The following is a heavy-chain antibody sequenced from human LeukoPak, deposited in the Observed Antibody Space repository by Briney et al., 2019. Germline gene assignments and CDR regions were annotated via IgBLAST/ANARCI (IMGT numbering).Heavy chain of an antibody. V-gene: IGHV3-23*01. Sequence: GGSLRLSCAASGFTFSSYAMSWVREAPGKGLEGVSAISGSGGSTYYADSVKGRFTISRDNAKNSLYLQLNSLRAEDTAVYYCARGGTTVTRGFYFDYWGQGTLVTVSS. D-gene: IGHD4-17*01. CDR3: ARGGTTVTRGFYFDY. CDR1: GFTFSSYA. J-gene: IGHJ4*02. CDR2: ISGSGGST.